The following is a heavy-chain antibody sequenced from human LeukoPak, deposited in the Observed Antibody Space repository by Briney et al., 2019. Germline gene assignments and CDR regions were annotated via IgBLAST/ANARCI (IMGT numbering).Heavy chain of an antibody. D-gene: IGHD3-10*01. V-gene: IGHV3-23*01. CDR1: GFTFSSYA. CDR3: AKDPGGLWFGELLD. J-gene: IGHJ4*02. Sequence: PGGSLRLSCAASGFTFSSYAMSWVRQAPGKGLEWVSAISGSGGSTYYADSVKGRFTISRDNSKNTLYLQMNSLRAEDTAVYYCAKDPGGLWFGELLDWGQGTLVAVSS. CDR2: ISGSGGST.